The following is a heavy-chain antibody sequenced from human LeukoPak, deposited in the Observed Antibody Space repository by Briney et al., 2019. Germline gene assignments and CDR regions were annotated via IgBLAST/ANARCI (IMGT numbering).Heavy chain of an antibody. D-gene: IGHD2-15*01. CDR3: ARVPLGSQIDY. CDR2: IYYSGST. V-gene: IGHV4-31*03. Sequence: SDTLSLTCTVSGGSISSGDNYWSWIRQHRGKGLEWIVYIYYSGSTYYNPSLKSRVTISVDTSKNQFSLQMSSLTAADTAMYYCARVPLGSQIDYWGQGTLVTVSS. CDR1: GGSISSGDNY. J-gene: IGHJ4*02.